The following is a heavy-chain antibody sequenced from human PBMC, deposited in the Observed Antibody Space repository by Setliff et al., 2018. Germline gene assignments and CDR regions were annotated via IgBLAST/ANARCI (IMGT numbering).Heavy chain of an antibody. CDR3: ARLRKDYGDYYYFDY. CDR1: TFALGTYS. D-gene: IGHD4-17*01. Sequence: GSLRLSCAASTFALGTYSMHWVRQAPGKGLEWVANIKQDGSDKYYVDSVKGRFTISRDNAKKSLYLQMNSLRAEDTAVYYCARLRKDYGDYYYFDYWGQGTLVTVSS. V-gene: IGHV3-7*01. J-gene: IGHJ4*02. CDR2: IKQDGSDK.